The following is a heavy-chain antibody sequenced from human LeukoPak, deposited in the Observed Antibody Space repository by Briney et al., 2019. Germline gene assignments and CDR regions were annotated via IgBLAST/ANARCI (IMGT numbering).Heavy chain of an antibody. D-gene: IGHD3-22*01. CDR3: ARLYDSSDYTNWLDP. CDR2: IHYTGTT. J-gene: IGHJ5*02. Sequence: SETLSLTCSVSGDSISPYYWSWIRQPPGKELEYIGFIHYTGTTNYNPSLKSRLTISVDTSKNQFSLKLNSVTAADTAVYYCARLYDSSDYTNWLDPWGQGALVTVSS. V-gene: IGHV4-59*08. CDR1: GDSISPYY.